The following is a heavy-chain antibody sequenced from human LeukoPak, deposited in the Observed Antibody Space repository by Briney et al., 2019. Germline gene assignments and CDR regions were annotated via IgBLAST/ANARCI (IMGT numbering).Heavy chain of an antibody. CDR2: INPSDGST. Sequence: ASVKVSCKASGYSFTSYYMHWVRQAPGQGLEWMGIINPSDGSTSYPQRFQGRVTMTRDTSTSTVYMELSSLRSEDTAVYYCARDSGSFHYDMDVWGQGTTVIVSS. CDR1: GYSFTSYY. J-gene: IGHJ6*02. D-gene: IGHD3-10*01. CDR3: ARDSGSFHYDMDV. V-gene: IGHV1-46*01.